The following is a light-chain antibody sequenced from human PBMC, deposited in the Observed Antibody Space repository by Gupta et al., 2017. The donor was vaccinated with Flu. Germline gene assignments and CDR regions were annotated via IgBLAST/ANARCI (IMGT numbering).Light chain of an antibody. CDR3: SHNTTDNTDCV. CDR1: SWDIGGYDY. Sequence: QSALPHPAPVPGSPAQSTAISCTGTSWDIGGYDYGSWYQQHPGKDTKCALGEVSRRPAGSSDRFAGSRTGNTACMTIFGLLAADEDFCDCSHNTTDNTDCVFGGGTKLTVL. J-gene: IGLJ3*02. CDR2: EVS. V-gene: IGLV2-14*03.